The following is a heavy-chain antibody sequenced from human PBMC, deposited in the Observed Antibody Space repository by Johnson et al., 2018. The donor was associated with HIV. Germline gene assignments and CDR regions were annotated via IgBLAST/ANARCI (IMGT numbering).Heavy chain of an antibody. V-gene: IGHV3-30*04. Sequence: QVQLVESGGGVVRPGGSLRLSCAASGFTFSSYAMHWVRQAPGKGLEWVAVISYDGSNKYYADSVQGRFTISRDNSKNTQYLQMNGLRTEDTAFDYCAKGHRLERRGGAFDIWGQGTMVTVSS. CDR1: GFTFSSYA. J-gene: IGHJ3*02. D-gene: IGHD1-1*01. CDR3: AKGHRLERRGGAFDI. CDR2: ISYDGSNK.